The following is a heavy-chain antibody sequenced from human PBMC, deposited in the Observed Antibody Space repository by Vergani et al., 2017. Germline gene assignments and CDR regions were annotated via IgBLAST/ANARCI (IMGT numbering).Heavy chain of an antibody. Sequence: EVQLVESGGGLVQPGRSLRLSCAASGFTFDDYAMHWVRQAPGKGLEWVSGISWNSGSIGYADSVKGRVTISRDNAKNSLYLQMNSLRAEDTALYYCAKDIGCSGGSCYSGYYYYGMDVWGQGTTVTVSS. V-gene: IGHV3-9*01. D-gene: IGHD2-15*01. J-gene: IGHJ6*02. CDR1: GFTFDDYA. CDR2: ISWNSGSI. CDR3: AKDIGCSGGSCYSGYYYYGMDV.